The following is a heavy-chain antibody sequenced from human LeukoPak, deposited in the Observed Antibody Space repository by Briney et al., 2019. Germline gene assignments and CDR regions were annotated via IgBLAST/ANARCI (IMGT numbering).Heavy chain of an antibody. Sequence: GSLRLSCAASGFSFSDHYMDWVRQPPGQGLEWIGEISLTGLTHYNPSLESRVTVSLDKSKNQLSLNLTSVTAADTAVYYCSRENGAFSPFGYWGQGTLVTVLS. V-gene: IGHV4-34*01. CDR3: SRENGAFSPFGY. CDR1: GFSFSDHY. D-gene: IGHD2-8*01. J-gene: IGHJ4*02. CDR2: ISLTGLT.